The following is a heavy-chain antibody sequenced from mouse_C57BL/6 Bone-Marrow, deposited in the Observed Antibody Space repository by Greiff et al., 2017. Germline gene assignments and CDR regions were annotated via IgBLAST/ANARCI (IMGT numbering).Heavy chain of an antibody. J-gene: IGHJ4*01. CDR2: IHPSDSDT. CDR3: AILRYGNPYYAMDY. CDR1: GYTFTSYW. V-gene: IGHV1-74*01. D-gene: IGHD2-1*01. Sequence: VQLQQPGAELVKPGASVKVSCKASGYTFTSYWMHWVKQRPGQGLEWIGRIHPSDSDTNYNQKFKGKATLTVDKSSSTAYMQISSLTSEDSAVYYSAILRYGNPYYAMDYWGQGTSVTVSS.